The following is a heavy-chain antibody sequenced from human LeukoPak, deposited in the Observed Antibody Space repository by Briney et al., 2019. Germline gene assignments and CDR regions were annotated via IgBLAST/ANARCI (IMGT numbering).Heavy chain of an antibody. Sequence: GGSLRLSCAASGITVSSHFMSWVRQAPGKGLESVSLLYSTDSGGRDYHADSVRGRFTVCRDISKNTMYLQMNNLSVEDPAVYYCAREDRGTDVWGQGTLVTVSS. CDR3: AREDRGTDV. CDR1: GITVSSHF. J-gene: IGHJ3*01. D-gene: IGHD3-16*01. V-gene: IGHV3-66*01. CDR2: LYSTDSGGRD.